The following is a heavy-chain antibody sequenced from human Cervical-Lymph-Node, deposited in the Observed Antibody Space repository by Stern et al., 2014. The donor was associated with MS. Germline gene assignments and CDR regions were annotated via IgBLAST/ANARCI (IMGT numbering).Heavy chain of an antibody. CDR2: MNPNSGNT. CDR1: GYTFTSYD. V-gene: IGHV1-8*01. Sequence: QVQLLQSGAEVAKPGASVKVSCTASGYTFTSYDIHWVRQATGQGLEWMGWMNPNSGNTGYANTFQGRFTMTRTTSTSTHYMQLSSLRSEDRAVYYCASPHLGSFENWGQGTLVTVSS. D-gene: IGHD3-10*01. J-gene: IGHJ4*02. CDR3: ASPHLGSFEN.